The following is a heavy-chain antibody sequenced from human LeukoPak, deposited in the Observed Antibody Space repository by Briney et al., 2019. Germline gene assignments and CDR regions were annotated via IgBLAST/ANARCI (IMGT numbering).Heavy chain of an antibody. CDR1: GFTFSSYW. J-gene: IGHJ4*02. CDR2: IKQDGSEK. Sequence: PGGSLRLSCAASGFTFSSYWMSWVCQAPGKGLEWVASIKQDGSEKYYVDSVKGRFTISRDNSKNTLYLQMNSLRAEDTAVYYCAKYGGDGNDYWGQGTLVTVSS. D-gene: IGHD2-21*02. V-gene: IGHV3-7*03. CDR3: AKYGGDGNDY.